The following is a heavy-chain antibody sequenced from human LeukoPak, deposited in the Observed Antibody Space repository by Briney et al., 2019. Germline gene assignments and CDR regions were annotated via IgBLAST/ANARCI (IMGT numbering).Heavy chain of an antibody. CDR1: GGSISSYY. V-gene: IGHV4-59*01. D-gene: IGHD3-3*01. J-gene: IGHJ4*02. Sequence: SETLSLTCTVSGGSISSYYWSWIRQPPGKGLGWIGYIYYSGSTNYNPSLKSRVTISVDTSKNQFSLKLSSVTAADTAVYYCARMYYDFWSGYYFGYWGQGTLVTVSS. CDR2: IYYSGST. CDR3: ARMYYDFWSGYYFGY.